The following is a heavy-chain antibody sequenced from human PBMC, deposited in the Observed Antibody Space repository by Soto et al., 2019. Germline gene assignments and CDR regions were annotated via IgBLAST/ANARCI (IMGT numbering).Heavy chain of an antibody. D-gene: IGHD5-18*01. V-gene: IGHV1-18*01. J-gene: IGHJ5*02. CDR2: ISAYNGNT. Sequence: QVQLVQSGAEVKKPGASVKVSCKASGYTFTSYGISWVRQAPGQGLKWMGWISAYNGNTNYAQKLQGRVTMTTDTSTSTAYMELRSLRSDDTAVYYCARDLVRYGKGDWFDPWGQGTLVTVSS. CDR3: ARDLVRYGKGDWFDP. CDR1: GYTFTSYG.